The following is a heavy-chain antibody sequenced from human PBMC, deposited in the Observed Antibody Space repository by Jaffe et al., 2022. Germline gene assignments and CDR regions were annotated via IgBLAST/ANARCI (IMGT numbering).Heavy chain of an antibody. CDR2: IDWDDDK. CDR3: ARNYYGSGSYYSYFDY. V-gene: IGHV2-70*01. Sequence: QVTLRESGPALVKPTQTLTLTCTFSGFSLSTSGMCVSWIRQPPGKALEWLALIDWDDDKYYSTSLKTRLTISKDTSKNQVVLTMTNMDPVDTATYYCARNYYGSGSYYSYFDYWGQGTLVTVSS. D-gene: IGHD3-10*01. J-gene: IGHJ4*02. CDR1: GFSLSTSGMC.